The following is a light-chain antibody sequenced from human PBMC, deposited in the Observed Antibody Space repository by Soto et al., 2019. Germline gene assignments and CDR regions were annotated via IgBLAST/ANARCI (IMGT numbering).Light chain of an antibody. Sequence: QSVLTQPPSVSAAPGQKVSISCSGSSSNIGNNYVSWYQHLPGTAPRLLIYDSNKRPSDIPDRFSGSKSGTSATLGITGLQTGDEADYYCGTWDSRLSAVVFGGGTKLTVL. CDR2: DSN. J-gene: IGLJ2*01. V-gene: IGLV1-51*01. CDR1: SSNIGNNY. CDR3: GTWDSRLSAVV.